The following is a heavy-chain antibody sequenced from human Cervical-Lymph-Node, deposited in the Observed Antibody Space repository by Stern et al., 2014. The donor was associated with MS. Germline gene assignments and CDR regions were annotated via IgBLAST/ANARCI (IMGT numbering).Heavy chain of an antibody. CDR2: IIPIIGTA. D-gene: IGHD3-10*01. J-gene: IGHJ3*02. CDR1: GGTFSTYA. Sequence: GQLVESGAEVKKPGSSGKVSCKASGGTFSTYAINWVRQAPGQGIEWMGGIIPIIGTANYARNFPGKDTIIADESKKTVYMEVSSLRSEDTAVYYCARDQRHLNSGSFAFDIWGQGTMVLVSS. V-gene: IGHV1-69*01. CDR3: ARDQRHLNSGSFAFDI.